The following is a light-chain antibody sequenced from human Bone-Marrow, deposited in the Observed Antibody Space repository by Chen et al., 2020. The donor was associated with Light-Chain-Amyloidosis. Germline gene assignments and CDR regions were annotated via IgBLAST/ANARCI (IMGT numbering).Light chain of an antibody. CDR3: QVWDRSSDRPV. J-gene: IGLJ3*02. CDR1: NIGSTS. V-gene: IGLV3-21*02. Sequence: SYVLPQPSSVSVAPGLTATTACGGNNIGSTSVHWYQQTPGQAPLLVVYDDSDRPSGIPERLSGSNSGNTATLTISRVEAGDEADYYCQVWDRSSDRPVFGGGTKLTVL. CDR2: DDS.